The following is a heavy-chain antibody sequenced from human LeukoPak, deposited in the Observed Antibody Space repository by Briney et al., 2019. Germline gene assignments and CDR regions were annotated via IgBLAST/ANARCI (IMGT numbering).Heavy chain of an antibody. J-gene: IGHJ3*02. V-gene: IGHV3-48*02. D-gene: IGHD1-26*01. CDR1: GFTFSSYS. Sequence: GGSLRLSCAASGFTFSSYSMNWVRQAPGKGLEWVSCISSSSSTIYYADSVKGRFTISRDNAKNSLYLQMNSLRDEDTAVYYCARVGLGATTYAEHDDAFDIWGQGTMVTVSS. CDR2: ISSSSSTI. CDR3: ARVGLGATTYAEHDDAFDI.